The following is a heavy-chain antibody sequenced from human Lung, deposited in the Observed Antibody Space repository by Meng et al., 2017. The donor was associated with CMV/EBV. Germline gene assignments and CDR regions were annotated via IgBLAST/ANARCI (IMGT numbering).Heavy chain of an antibody. V-gene: IGHV1-8*01. J-gene: IGHJ4*02. CDR2: MNPNRGTT. CDR1: AYTFTSYD. CDR3: ATGVADFEY. Sequence: QVQLVQSGDEVKKPGASVKVSCKASAYTFTSYDIHWVRQGPGQGLEWMGWMNPNRGTTGYAQKFQGRVTMTRNISKSTAYMDLSSLRSEDTAVYYCATGVADFEYWCQGTLVTVSS. D-gene: IGHD6-19*01.